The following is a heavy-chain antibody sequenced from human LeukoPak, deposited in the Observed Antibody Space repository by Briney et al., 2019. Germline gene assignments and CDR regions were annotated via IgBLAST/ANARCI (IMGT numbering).Heavy chain of an antibody. CDR1: GFSLSISGVG. D-gene: IGHD2-15*01. V-gene: IGHV2-5*01. CDR3: AHTNLGYCSGGSCRGVYNWFDP. Sequence: SGPTLVNPTQTLTLTCTFSGFSLSISGVGVGWIRQPPGKALEWLALIYWNDDKRYSPSLKSRLTITKDTSKNQVVLTMTNMDPVDTATYYCAHTNLGYCSGGSCRGVYNWFDPWGQGTLVTVSS. J-gene: IGHJ5*02. CDR2: IYWNDDK.